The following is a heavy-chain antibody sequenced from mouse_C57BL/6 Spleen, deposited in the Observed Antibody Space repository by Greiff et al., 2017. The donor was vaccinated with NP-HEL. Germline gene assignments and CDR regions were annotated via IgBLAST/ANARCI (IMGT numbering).Heavy chain of an antibody. CDR1: GYTFTDYN. CDR3: ARRVNWDGYFDV. D-gene: IGHD4-1*01. J-gene: IGHJ1*03. V-gene: IGHV1-18*01. CDR2: INPNNGGT. Sequence: EVKLVESGPELVKPGASVKIPCKASGYTFTDYNMDWVKQSHGKSLEWIGDINPNNGGTIYNQKFKGKATLTVDKSSSTAYMELRSLTSEDTAVYYCARRVNWDGYFDVWGTGTTVTVSS.